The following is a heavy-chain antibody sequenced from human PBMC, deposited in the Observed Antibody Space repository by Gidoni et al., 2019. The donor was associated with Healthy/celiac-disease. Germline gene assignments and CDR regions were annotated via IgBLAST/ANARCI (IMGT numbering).Heavy chain of an antibody. V-gene: IGHV3-23*01. CDR3: AKDHTYGRIVVEAHAY. CDR1: GFTFSSYA. D-gene: IGHD3-22*01. Sequence: EVQLLESGGGLVQPGGSLRLSCAASGFTFSSYAMSWVRQAPGKGLEWVSAISGSGGSTYYADSVKGRFTISRDNSKNTLYLQMNSLRAEDTAVYYCAKDHTYGRIVVEAHAYWGQGTLVTVSS. CDR2: ISGSGGST. J-gene: IGHJ4*02.